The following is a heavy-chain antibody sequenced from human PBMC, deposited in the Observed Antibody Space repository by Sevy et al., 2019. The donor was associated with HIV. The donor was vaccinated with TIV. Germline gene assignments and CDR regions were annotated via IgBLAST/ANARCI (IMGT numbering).Heavy chain of an antibody. CDR2: ISGTGTI. Sequence: GGSLRLSCAASEITFSDHGMNWVRQTPGKGLEWISYISGTGTIYYTDSVKGRFAISRDNGKKLLYLQMNSLRADDTAVYYCARGMISFGGLVDNWGQGTLVTVSS. D-gene: IGHD3-16*02. V-gene: IGHV3-48*01. CDR3: ARGMISFGGLVDN. J-gene: IGHJ4*02. CDR1: EITFSDHG.